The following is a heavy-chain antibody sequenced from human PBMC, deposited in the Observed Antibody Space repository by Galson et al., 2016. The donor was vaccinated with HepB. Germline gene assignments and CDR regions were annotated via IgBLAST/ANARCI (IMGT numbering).Heavy chain of an antibody. D-gene: IGHD2-21*02. CDR1: GDTFSKNA. J-gene: IGHJ4*02. CDR2: IIPILPAP. V-gene: IGHV1-69*13. Sequence: SVKVSCKASGDTFSKNAFNWVRQAPGQGLEWMGGIIPILPAPNYAPKFQGRVTILADESTSTVYMELSSLRSDDTAMYYCASPACGDCYLSYFDYWGQGTLVTVSS. CDR3: ASPACGDCYLSYFDY.